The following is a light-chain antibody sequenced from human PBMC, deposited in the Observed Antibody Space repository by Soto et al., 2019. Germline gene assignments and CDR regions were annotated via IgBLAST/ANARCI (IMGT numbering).Light chain of an antibody. CDR3: QSYDGSLGV. V-gene: IGLV1-40*01. CDR2: GHS. J-gene: IGLJ1*01. CDR1: SSNIGAGYD. Sequence: VLTQPPSVSGAPGQRVTISCTGSSSNIGAGYDVHWYQQLPGTAPKLLIFGHSNRPSGVPDRFSGSKSGTSASLAITGLQAEDEADYYCQSYDGSLGVFGTGTKVTVL.